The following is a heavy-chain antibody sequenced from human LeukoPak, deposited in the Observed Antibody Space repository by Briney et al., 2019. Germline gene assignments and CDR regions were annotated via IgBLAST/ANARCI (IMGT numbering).Heavy chain of an antibody. CDR2: ISNNGGYT. D-gene: IGHD2-15*01. CDR1: GFTFSSYS. Sequence: GGSLRLSCAASGFTFSSYSMNWVRQAPGKGPEWVSAISNNGGYTYYADSVQGRFTISRDNSKSTLCLQMNSLRAEDTAVYYCAKQLGYCSDGSCYFPYWGQGTLVTVSS. V-gene: IGHV3-23*01. J-gene: IGHJ4*02. CDR3: AKQLGYCSDGSCYFPY.